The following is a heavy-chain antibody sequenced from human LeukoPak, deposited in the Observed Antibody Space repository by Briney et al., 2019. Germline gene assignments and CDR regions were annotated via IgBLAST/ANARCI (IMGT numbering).Heavy chain of an antibody. J-gene: IGHJ6*03. CDR2: IYPGDSDT. V-gene: IGHV5-51*01. Sequence: PGESLKISCKGSGYSFTSYWIGWVRQMPGKGLEWMGIIYPGDSDTRYSPSFQRQVTISADKSISTAYLQWSSLKASDTAMYYCARHRADTAMDWVSYYYYMDVWGKGTTVTVSS. CDR3: ARHRADTAMDWVSYYYYMDV. CDR1: GYSFTSYW. D-gene: IGHD5-18*01.